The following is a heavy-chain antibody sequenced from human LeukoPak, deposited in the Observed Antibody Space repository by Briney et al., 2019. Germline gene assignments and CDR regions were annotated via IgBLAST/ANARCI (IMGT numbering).Heavy chain of an antibody. Sequence: GESLKISCKGSGDSFNMFWIGWVRQMPGKGLEWMGIIYPGDSDTRYSPSFQGQVTISADKSISTAYLQWSSLKASDTAMYYCARTHYYDSSGYYYFDYWGQGTLVTVSS. J-gene: IGHJ4*02. CDR1: GDSFNMFW. CDR3: ARTHYYDSSGYYYFDY. CDR2: IYPGDSDT. D-gene: IGHD3-22*01. V-gene: IGHV5-51*01.